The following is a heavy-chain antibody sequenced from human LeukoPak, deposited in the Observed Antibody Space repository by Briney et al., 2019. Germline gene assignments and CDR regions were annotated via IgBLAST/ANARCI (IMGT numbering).Heavy chain of an antibody. CDR1: GGSISSYY. Sequence: SETLSLTCTVSGGSISSYYWSWIRQPPGKGLEWIGYIYYSGSTNYNPSLKSRVTISVDKSKNQFSLELSSVTAADTAVYYCARGGYSYGPAFDYWGQGTLVTVSS. CDR3: ARGGYSYGPAFDY. J-gene: IGHJ4*02. V-gene: IGHV4-59*12. CDR2: IYYSGST. D-gene: IGHD5-18*01.